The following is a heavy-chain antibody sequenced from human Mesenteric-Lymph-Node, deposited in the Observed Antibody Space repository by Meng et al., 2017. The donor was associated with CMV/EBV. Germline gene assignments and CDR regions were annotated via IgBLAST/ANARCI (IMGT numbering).Heavy chain of an antibody. CDR1: GCSISSGDYY. CDR3: ARRYCSKTSCPFDY. Sequence: SGCSISSGDYYWSWLRLQPGKGLEWIGYIYKSGNTYYNASLRSRLSISVDTSENQFSLKLSSVTAADTAVYYCARRYCSKTSCPFDYWGQGILVTVSS. V-gene: IGHV4-31*02. J-gene: IGHJ4*02. D-gene: IGHD2-2*01. CDR2: IYKSGNT.